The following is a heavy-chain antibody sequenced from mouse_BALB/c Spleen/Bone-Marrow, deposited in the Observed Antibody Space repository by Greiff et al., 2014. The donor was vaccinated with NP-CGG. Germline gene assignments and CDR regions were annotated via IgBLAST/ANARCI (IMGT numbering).Heavy chain of an antibody. CDR3: ARHGITRLLDY. CDR2: ISSGGSYT. J-gene: IGHJ2*01. Sequence: VQLKESGGGLVKPGGSLKLSCAASGFTFSSYAVSRVRQTPEKRLEWVATISSGGSYTYYPDNVKGRFTIARDNAKNTLYLQMSSLRSEDTAMYYCARHGITRLLDYWGQGTPLTVSS. V-gene: IGHV5-9-3*01. D-gene: IGHD2-4*01. CDR1: GFTFSSYA.